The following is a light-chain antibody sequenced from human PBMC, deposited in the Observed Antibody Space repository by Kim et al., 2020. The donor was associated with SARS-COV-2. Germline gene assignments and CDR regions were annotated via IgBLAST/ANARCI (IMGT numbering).Light chain of an antibody. Sequence: GQSITISCTGSSSDVGRYNYVSWYQQPPGKAPNLMIYDVSQRPSGISNRFSGSKSGNTASLTISGLQAEDEADYYCSSYTSSSAWVFGGGTKLTVL. J-gene: IGLJ3*02. CDR2: DVS. CDR3: SSYTSSSAWV. CDR1: SSDVGRYNY. V-gene: IGLV2-14*04.